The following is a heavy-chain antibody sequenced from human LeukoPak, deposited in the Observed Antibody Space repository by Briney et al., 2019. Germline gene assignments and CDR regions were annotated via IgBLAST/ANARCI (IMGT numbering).Heavy chain of an antibody. V-gene: IGHV4-61*01. CDR2: IYYSGST. J-gene: IGHJ5*02. CDR1: GGSISRGSYY. D-gene: IGHD5/OR15-5a*01. CDR3: ARGVGNNWFDP. Sequence: SETLSLTCTVSGGSISRGSYYWSWIRQPPEKGLEWIGYIYYSGSTNYNPSLKSRVTISVDTSKNQFSLKLSSVTAADTAVYYCARGVGNNWFDPWGQGTLVTVSS.